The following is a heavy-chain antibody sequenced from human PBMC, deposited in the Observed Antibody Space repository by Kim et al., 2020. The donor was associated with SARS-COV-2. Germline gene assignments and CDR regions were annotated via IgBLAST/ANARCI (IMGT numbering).Heavy chain of an antibody. CDR1: GFTFSSYW. V-gene: IGHV3-7*01. CDR2: IKQDGSEK. D-gene: IGHD3-22*01. CDR3: ARDVRYDSSGYYDIFRDY. Sequence: GGSLRLSCAASGFTFSSYWMSWVRQAPGKGLEWVANIKQDGSEKSYVDSVKGRFTISRDNAKNSLYLQMNSLRAEDTAVYYCARDVRYDSSGYYDIFRDYWGQGTLVTVSS. J-gene: IGHJ4*02.